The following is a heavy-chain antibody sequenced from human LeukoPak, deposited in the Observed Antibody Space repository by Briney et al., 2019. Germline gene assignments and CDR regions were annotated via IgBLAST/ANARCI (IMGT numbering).Heavy chain of an antibody. J-gene: IGHJ4*02. CDR3: ARQLWLRSFFDY. CDR2: IYYSGST. Sequence: SETLPLTCAVSGYSISSSYYWSWIRQPPGKGLEWIGYIYYSGSTNYNPSLKSRVTISEDTSKNQFSLKLSSVTAADTAVYYCARQLWLRSFFDYWGQGTLVTVSS. V-gene: IGHV4-61*01. CDR1: GYSISSSYY. D-gene: IGHD5-18*01.